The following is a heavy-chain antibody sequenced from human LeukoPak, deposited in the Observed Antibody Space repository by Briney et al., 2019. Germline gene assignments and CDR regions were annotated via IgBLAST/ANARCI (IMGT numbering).Heavy chain of an antibody. J-gene: IGHJ4*02. D-gene: IGHD5-18*01. CDR1: GGTFSSYA. V-gene: IGHV1-69*04. CDR2: IIPIFGIA. CDR3: ARERIQLSSHFDY. Sequence: ASVKVSCKASGGTFSSYAISWVRQAPGQGLEWMGRIIPIFGIANYAQKFQGRVTITADKSTSTAYMELSSLRSEDTAVYYCARERIQLSSHFDYWGQGTLVTVSS.